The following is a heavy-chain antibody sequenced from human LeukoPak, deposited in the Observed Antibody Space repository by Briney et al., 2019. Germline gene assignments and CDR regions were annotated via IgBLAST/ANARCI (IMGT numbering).Heavy chain of an antibody. V-gene: IGHV3-74*01. CDR1: GFTFSSYW. J-gene: IGHJ4*02. CDR2: INSDGSST. CDR3: ARDRVETLWNYHPMFDY. Sequence: PGGSLRLSCAASGFTFSSYWMHWVRQAPGKGLVWVSRINSDGSSTSYADSVKGRFTISRDNARNTLYLQMNNLRADDTAVYYCARDRVETLWNYHPMFDYWGQGTLVTVSS. D-gene: IGHD1-7*01.